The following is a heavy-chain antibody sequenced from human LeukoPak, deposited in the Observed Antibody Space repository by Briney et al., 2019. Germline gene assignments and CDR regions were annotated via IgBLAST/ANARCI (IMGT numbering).Heavy chain of an antibody. CDR3: AKFGLAGSGRYHDAFDI. V-gene: IGHV3-23*01. D-gene: IGHD3-10*01. CDR1: GFTFSNYA. Sequence: SGGSLRLSCAASGFTFSNYAMSWVRQAPGKGLEWVSVVSGGGDRTSYADSVKGRFTISRDNSKNTLYLQMNSLRAEDTAVYYCAKFGLAGSGRYHDAFDIWGQGTMVTVSS. J-gene: IGHJ3*02. CDR2: VSGGGDRT.